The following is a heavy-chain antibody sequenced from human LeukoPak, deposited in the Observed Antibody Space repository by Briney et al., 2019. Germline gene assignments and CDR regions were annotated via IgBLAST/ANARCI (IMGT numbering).Heavy chain of an antibody. Sequence: SETLSLTCAVYGGSFSGYYWNRIRQPPGKGLEWIGEINHSGSTNYNSSLKSRVTISVDTSKNQFSLKLSSVTAADTAVYYCARGRITMVRGAPLWFDPWGQGTLVTVSS. V-gene: IGHV4-34*01. CDR3: ARGRITMVRGAPLWFDP. CDR1: GGSFSGYY. J-gene: IGHJ5*02. D-gene: IGHD3-10*01. CDR2: INHSGST.